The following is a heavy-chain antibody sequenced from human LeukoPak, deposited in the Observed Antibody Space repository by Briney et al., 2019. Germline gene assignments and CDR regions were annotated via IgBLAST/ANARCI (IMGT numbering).Heavy chain of an antibody. D-gene: IGHD1-20*01. CDR1: GYSFISYW. CDR2: IYPADSET. J-gene: IGHJ4*02. Sequence: GESLKISCKASGYSFISYWIGWVRQMPGKGLEWMGIIYPADSETRYSPSFQGQISISVDKSISTAYLQWSSLKASDTAMYYCARALPGINNWNEFDYWGQGTRVTVSS. V-gene: IGHV5-51*01. CDR3: ARALPGINNWNEFDY.